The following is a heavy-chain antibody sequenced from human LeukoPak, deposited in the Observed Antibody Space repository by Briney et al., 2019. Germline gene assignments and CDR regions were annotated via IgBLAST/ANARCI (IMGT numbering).Heavy chain of an antibody. CDR1: GGSFSGYY. V-gene: IGHV4-34*01. CDR3: ARVWWMVRGVIPFDP. D-gene: IGHD3-10*01. Sequence: SETLSLTCAVYGGSFSGYYWSWIRQPPGKGLEWIGEINHSGSTNYNPSLKSRVTISVDTSKHQFSLKLSSVTAADTAVYYCARVWWMVRGVIPFDPWGQGTLVTVSS. J-gene: IGHJ5*02. CDR2: INHSGST.